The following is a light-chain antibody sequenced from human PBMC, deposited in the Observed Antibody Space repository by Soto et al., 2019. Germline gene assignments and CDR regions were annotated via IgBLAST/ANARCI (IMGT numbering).Light chain of an antibody. V-gene: IGLV1-40*01. CDR2: GNS. J-gene: IGLJ2*01. CDR3: QSYDSSLIGSV. Sequence: QSVLTQPPSVSGAPGQRVTISCTGSSSNIGAGYDVHWYQQLPGTAPKLLIYGNSNRPSGVPDRFSGSKSGTSASLAITGIQAEDEADYYCQSYDSSLIGSVFGGGTKVTVL. CDR1: SSNIGAGYD.